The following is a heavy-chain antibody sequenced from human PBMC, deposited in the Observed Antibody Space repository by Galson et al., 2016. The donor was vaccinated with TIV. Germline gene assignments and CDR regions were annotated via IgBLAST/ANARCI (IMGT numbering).Heavy chain of an antibody. D-gene: IGHD4-17*01. CDR2: IYESGTT. Sequence: ETLSLTCVVSGFSIRSGYFWGWIRQPPGKGLQWIGSIYESGTTYSNPSLKSRLTMSVDTSKNQFSLKLSSVTAADTAVYYCIREGSTVTMHHYFGMDVWGQGTSVSVSS. CDR1: GFSIRSGYF. V-gene: IGHV4-38-2*02. J-gene: IGHJ6*02. CDR3: IREGSTVTMHHYFGMDV.